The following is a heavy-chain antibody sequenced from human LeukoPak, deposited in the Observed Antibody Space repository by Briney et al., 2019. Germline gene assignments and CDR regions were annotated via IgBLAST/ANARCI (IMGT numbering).Heavy chain of an antibody. Sequence: ASVKVSCKASGYTFTGYYTHWVRQAPGQGLEWMGWINPNSGGTNYAQKIQGRVTMTRDTPISTAYMELSRLRSDDTAVYYCATKAAAGRGFDYWGQGTLVTVSS. V-gene: IGHV1-2*02. D-gene: IGHD6-13*01. CDR1: GYTFTGYY. CDR3: ATKAAAGRGFDY. J-gene: IGHJ4*02. CDR2: INPNSGGT.